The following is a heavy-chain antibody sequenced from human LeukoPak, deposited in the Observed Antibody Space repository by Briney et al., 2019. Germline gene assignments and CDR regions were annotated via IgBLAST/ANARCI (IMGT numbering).Heavy chain of an antibody. V-gene: IGHV3-23*03. J-gene: IGHJ4*02. CDR2: IYSGGST. D-gene: IGHD1-26*01. Sequence: GGSLRLSCAASGFTFSSYAMTWVRQAPGKGLEWVSIIYSGGSTSYADSVKGRFTISRDNSKNTLYLQMNSLRAEDTAVYYCARDVVGATYFDWGQGTLVTVSS. CDR3: ARDVVGATYFD. CDR1: GFTFSSYA.